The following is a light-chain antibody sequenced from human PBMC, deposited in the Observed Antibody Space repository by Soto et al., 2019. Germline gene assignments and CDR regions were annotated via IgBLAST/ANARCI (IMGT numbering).Light chain of an antibody. V-gene: IGKV1-39*01. J-gene: IGKJ1*01. CDR1: QSISTY. Sequence: DIQMTQSPSSLSASVGDRVTITCRASQSISTYLNWYQQKPGKAPNLLIYAASSLRSGVPSRFSGSGSVTDFTLTISSLQPEDFATYYCQQSYSTPRTFGQGTRVDIK. CDR2: AAS. CDR3: QQSYSTPRT.